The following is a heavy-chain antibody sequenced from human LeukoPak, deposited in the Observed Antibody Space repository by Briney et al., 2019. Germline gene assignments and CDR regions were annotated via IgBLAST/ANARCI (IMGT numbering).Heavy chain of an antibody. CDR1: GGTFSSYA. CDR3: ARGSRGYSYGWYFDY. D-gene: IGHD5-18*01. J-gene: IGHJ4*02. V-gene: IGHV1-69*01. Sequence: SVKVSCKASGGTFSSYAISWVRQAPGQGLEWMGGIIPIFGTANYAQKFQGRVTITADESTSTAYMELSSLRSEDTAVYYCARGSRGYSYGWYFDYWGQGTLATVSS. CDR2: IIPIFGTA.